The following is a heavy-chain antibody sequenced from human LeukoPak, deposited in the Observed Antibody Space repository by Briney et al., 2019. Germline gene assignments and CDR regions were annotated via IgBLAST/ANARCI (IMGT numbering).Heavy chain of an antibody. CDR3: AKDLDDCSSTSCYAFDI. Sequence: GGSLRLSCAVSGITLSNYGMSWVRQAPGKGLEWVAGISGSGGGTKYADSVKGRFTISRDNSKNTLYLQMNSLRAEDTAVYYCAKDLDDCSSTSCYAFDIWGQGTMVTVSS. D-gene: IGHD2-2*01. CDR1: GITLSNYG. CDR2: ISGSGGGT. V-gene: IGHV3-23*01. J-gene: IGHJ3*02.